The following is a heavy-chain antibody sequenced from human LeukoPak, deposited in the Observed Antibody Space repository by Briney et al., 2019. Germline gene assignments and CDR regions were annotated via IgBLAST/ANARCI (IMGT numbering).Heavy chain of an antibody. Sequence: GESLKISCQGFGYPFSTYWIAWVRQMPGKGLELMGIIWPDDSYTRYSPSFQGQVTISVDKSIRTASLQWSSLKASDTAMYYCARGGRDGSRFFDSWGLGTLVTVSS. V-gene: IGHV5-51*01. J-gene: IGHJ4*02. CDR2: IWPDDSYT. CDR3: ARGGRDGSRFFDS. CDR1: GYPFSTYW. D-gene: IGHD5-24*01.